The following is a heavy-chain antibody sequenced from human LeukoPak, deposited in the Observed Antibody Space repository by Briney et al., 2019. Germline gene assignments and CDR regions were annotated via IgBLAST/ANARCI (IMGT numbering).Heavy chain of an antibody. V-gene: IGHV3-11*01. J-gene: IGHJ4*02. CDR1: GFTFSDYY. Sequence: GGPLRLSCAASGFTFSDYYMSWIRQAPGKGLEWVSYISSSGSTIYYADSVKGQFTISRDNAKNSLYLQMNSLRAEDTAVYYCASLYSSSWAFDYWGQGTLVTVSS. D-gene: IGHD6-13*01. CDR2: ISSSGSTI. CDR3: ASLYSSSWAFDY.